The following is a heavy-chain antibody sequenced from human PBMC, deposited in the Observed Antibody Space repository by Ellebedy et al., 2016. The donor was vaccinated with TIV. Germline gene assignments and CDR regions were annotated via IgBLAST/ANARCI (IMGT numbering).Heavy chain of an antibody. Sequence: AASVKVSCKASGYTFTGYYMHWVRQAPGQGLEWMGWINPNSGGTNYAQKFQGRVTITRNTSISTAYMELSSLRSEDTAVYYCARRYSYGYYYYGMDVWGQGTTVTVSS. D-gene: IGHD5-18*01. V-gene: IGHV1-2*02. CDR1: GYTFTGYY. CDR3: ARRYSYGYYYYGMDV. CDR2: INPNSGGT. J-gene: IGHJ6*02.